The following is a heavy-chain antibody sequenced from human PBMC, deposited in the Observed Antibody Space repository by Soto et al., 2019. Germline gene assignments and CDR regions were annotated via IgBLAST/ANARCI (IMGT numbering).Heavy chain of an antibody. J-gene: IGHJ4*02. CDR2: IYYSGST. CDR1: GGSISSGGYY. CDR3: ARVAPREDYSDISGIDY. V-gene: IGHV4-31*03. Sequence: PSETLSLTCTVSGGSISSGGYYRSWIRQHPGKGLEWIGYIYYSGSTYYNPSLKSRVTISVDTSKNQFSLKLSSVTAADTAVYYCARVAPREDYSDISGIDYWGQGTLLTVSS. D-gene: IGHD3-22*01.